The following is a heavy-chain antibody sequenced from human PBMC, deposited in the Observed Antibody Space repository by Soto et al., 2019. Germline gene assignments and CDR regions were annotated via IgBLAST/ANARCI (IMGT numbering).Heavy chain of an antibody. J-gene: IGHJ6*02. CDR2: IYYSGST. CDR3: ARHYRTKWGXDV. D-gene: IGHD1-26*01. CDR1: GGCITGYY. V-gene: IGHV4-59*08. Sequence: PSETLSLTCTVSGGCITGYYWSWIRQPPGKGLEWIGYIYYSGSTYYNQSLKSRGTISVDTSKNQFSLKLSSVTAADTAVYYFARHYRTKWGXDVWGQGTTVTVSS.